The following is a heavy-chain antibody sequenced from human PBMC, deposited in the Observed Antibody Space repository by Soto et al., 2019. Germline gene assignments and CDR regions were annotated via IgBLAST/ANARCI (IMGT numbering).Heavy chain of an antibody. Sequence: PSETLSLTCTVSGGSISSSSYYWGWIRQPPGKGLEWIGSIYYSGSTYCNPSLKSRVTISVDTSKNQFSLKLSSVTAADTAVYYCARAGIAAADYDYWGQGTLVTVSS. CDR3: ARAGIAAADYDY. CDR2: IYYSGST. J-gene: IGHJ4*02. D-gene: IGHD6-13*01. CDR1: GGSISSSSYY. V-gene: IGHV4-39*01.